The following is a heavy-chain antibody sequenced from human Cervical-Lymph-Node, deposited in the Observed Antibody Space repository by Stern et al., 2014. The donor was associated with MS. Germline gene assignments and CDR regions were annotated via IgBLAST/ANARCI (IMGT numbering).Heavy chain of an antibody. CDR3: AADRDSSGYYFDAFDI. CDR2: IVVGSGNT. V-gene: IGHV1-58*01. Sequence: QLVESGPEVKKPGTSVKVSCKASGFTFTSSAVQWVRQARGQRLEWIGWIVVGSGNTNYAQKFQERVTITRDMSTSTAYMELSSLRSEDTAVYYCAADRDSSGYYFDAFDIWGQGTMVTVSS. D-gene: IGHD3-22*01. CDR1: GFTFTSSA. J-gene: IGHJ3*02.